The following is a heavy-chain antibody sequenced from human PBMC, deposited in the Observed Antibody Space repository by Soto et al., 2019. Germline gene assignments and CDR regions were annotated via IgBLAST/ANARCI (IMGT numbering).Heavy chain of an antibody. D-gene: IGHD3-22*01. J-gene: IGHJ4*02. CDR1: GLIFSHYD. Sequence: SLRLSCTTYGLIFSHYDMHWVRQAPGKGLEWVAVIRYDGRFQYYADSVKGRFTISRDNSKNTLYLQMNSLRAEDTAVYYCAKDLVYYYDSSGYWHWGQGTLVTVSS. V-gene: IGHV3-33*06. CDR3: AKDLVYYYDSSGYWH. CDR2: IRYDGRFQ.